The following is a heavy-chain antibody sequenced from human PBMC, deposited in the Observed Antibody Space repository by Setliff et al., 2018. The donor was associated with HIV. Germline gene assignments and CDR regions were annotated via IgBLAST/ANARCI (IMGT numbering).Heavy chain of an antibody. CDR3: ARTNIYSDAFDI. CDR1: GYIFTSYA. Sequence: ASVMVSCKASGYIFTSYALNWVRQVPGQGVEWMGWISSNTGNPTYGQDFTGRFVFSLDTSVNTAYLQITTLKAEDSAMYYCARTNIYSDAFDIWGQGTMVTVSS. J-gene: IGHJ3*02. CDR2: ISSNTGNP. V-gene: IGHV7-4-1*02. D-gene: IGHD2-21*01.